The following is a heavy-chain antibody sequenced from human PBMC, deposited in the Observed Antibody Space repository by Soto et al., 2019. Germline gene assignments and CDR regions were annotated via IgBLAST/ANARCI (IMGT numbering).Heavy chain of an antibody. V-gene: IGHV1-69*13. J-gene: IGHJ6*02. CDR3: ARETRLGQWLARDYYYGMDV. CDR1: GGTFSSYA. Sequence: SVKVSCKASGGTFSSYAISWVRQAPGPGLEWMGGIIPIFGTANYAQKFQGRVTITADESTSTAYMELSSLRSEDTAVYYCARETRLGQWLARDYYYGMDVWGQGTTVTVSS. D-gene: IGHD6-19*01. CDR2: IIPIFGTA.